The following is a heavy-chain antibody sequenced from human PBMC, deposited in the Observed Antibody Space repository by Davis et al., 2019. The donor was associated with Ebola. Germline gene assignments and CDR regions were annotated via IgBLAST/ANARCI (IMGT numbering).Heavy chain of an antibody. J-gene: IGHJ5*02. CDR2: ISAYNGIT. Sequence: ASVKVSCKASGYTFTSYGISWVRQAPGQGLEWMGWISAYNGITNYAQKLQGRVTMTTDTSTSTAYMELRSLRSDDTAVYYCARDGGYQLPWGWFDPWGQGTLVTVSS. V-gene: IGHV1-18*01. CDR1: GYTFTSYG. D-gene: IGHD2-2*01. CDR3: ARDGGYQLPWGWFDP.